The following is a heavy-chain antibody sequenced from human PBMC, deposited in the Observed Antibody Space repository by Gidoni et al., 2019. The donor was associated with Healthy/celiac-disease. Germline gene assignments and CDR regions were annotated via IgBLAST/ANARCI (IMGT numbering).Heavy chain of an antibody. CDR1: GFTFSSYS. D-gene: IGHD6-19*01. CDR2: IRSSSSNI. J-gene: IGHJ5*02. V-gene: IGHV3-21*01. CDR3: ARVIAVAGINWLDP. Sequence: EVQLVESGGGLVKPGGSLRLSCAASGFTFSSYSMNWVRQAPGKGLEWVSSIRSSSSNIYYADSVKGRFTISRDNAKNSLYLQMNSLRAEDTAVYYCARVIAVAGINWLDPWGQGTLVTVSS.